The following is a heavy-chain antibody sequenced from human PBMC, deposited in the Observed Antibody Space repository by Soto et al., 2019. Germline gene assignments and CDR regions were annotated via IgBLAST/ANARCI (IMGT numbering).Heavy chain of an antibody. CDR2: IIPIFGTA. J-gene: IGHJ6*02. CDR1: GGTFSSYA. CDR3: ESRIAVACTVENYYYYGMDF. D-gene: IGHD6-19*01. Sequence: GASVRVSCKASGGTFSSYAISWVRQAPGQGLEWMGGIIPIFGTANYAQKFQGRVTITADESTSTAYMELSSLRSEDTAVYYCESRIAVACTVENYYYYGMDFWAQGSTVTVSS. V-gene: IGHV1-69*13.